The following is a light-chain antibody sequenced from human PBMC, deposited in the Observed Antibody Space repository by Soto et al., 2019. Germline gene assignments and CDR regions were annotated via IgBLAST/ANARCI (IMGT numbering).Light chain of an antibody. CDR2: GAS. CDR1: QSVSSNQ. V-gene: IGKV3-20*01. CDR3: QQYGGSST. J-gene: IGKJ1*01. Sequence: EIVLTQSPGTLSLSPGERCALPCRASQSVSSNQLAWYQQKPGQAPSLLIYGASSRATGVPDRFSGSGSGTDFTLTISRLEPEDYAVYFCQQYGGSSTFGQGTKVDIK.